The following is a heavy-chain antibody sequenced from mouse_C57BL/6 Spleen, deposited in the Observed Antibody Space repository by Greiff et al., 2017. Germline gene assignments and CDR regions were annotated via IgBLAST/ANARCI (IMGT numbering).Heavy chain of an antibody. CDR3: ARVAGYYWYFEV. J-gene: IGHJ1*03. D-gene: IGHD2-2*01. V-gene: IGHV1-69*01. CDR2: IDPFDSYT. CDR1: GYTFTSYW. Sequence: VQLQQPGAELVMPGASVKLSCKASGYTFTSYWMHWVKQRPGQGLEWIGEIDPFDSYTNYNKQFKGKSSLTVDKSSSTAYMQVSSLTSEDSAVYYCARVAGYYWYFEVWGTGTTGAVSS.